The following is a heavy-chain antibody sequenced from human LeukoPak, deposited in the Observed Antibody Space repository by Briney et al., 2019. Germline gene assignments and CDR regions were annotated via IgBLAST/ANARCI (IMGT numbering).Heavy chain of an antibody. CDR2: INPNSGGT. CDR1: GYTFTGYY. Sequence: VASVKVSCKASGYTFTGYYMHWVRQAPGQGLEWMGWINPNSGGTNYAQKFQGRVTMTRDTSISTAYMELSRLRSGDTAVYYCASTRHYVWGSYRCWGQGTLVTVSS. D-gene: IGHD3-16*02. J-gene: IGHJ4*02. CDR3: ASTRHYVWGSYRC. V-gene: IGHV1-2*02.